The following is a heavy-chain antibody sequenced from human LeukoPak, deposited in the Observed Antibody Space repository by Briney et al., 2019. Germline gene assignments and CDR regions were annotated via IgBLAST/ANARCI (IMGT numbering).Heavy chain of an antibody. CDR3: ARSGYCGGDCGTDTNWFDP. D-gene: IGHD2-21*02. CDR1: GGSLSSGGYY. CDR2: IYYSGST. J-gene: IGHJ5*02. Sequence: SQTLSLTCTVSGGSLSSGGYYWNWIRQHPGTGLEWIGYIYYSGSTYYNPSLKSRVIISIDTSKNQFSLKLSSVTAADTAVYYCARSGYCGGDCGTDTNWFDPWGQGTLVTVSS. V-gene: IGHV4-31*03.